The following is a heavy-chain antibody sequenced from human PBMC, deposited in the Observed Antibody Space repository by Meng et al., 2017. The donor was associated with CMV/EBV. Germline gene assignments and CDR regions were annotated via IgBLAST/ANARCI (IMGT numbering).Heavy chain of an antibody. CDR2: INPSGGST. D-gene: IGHD2-2*01. CDR3: AREGISDQLLSENWFDP. V-gene: IGHV1-46*01. J-gene: IGHJ5*02. Sequence: ASVKVSCKASGYTFTNYYMHWVRQAPGQGLEWMGIINPSGGSTSYAQKFQGRVTMTRDTSISTAYMELSRLRSDDTAVYYCAREGISDQLLSENWFDPWGQGTLVTVSS. CDR1: GYTFTNYY.